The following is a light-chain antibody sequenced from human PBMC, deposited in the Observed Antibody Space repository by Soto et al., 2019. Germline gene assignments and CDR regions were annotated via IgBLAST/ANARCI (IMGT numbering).Light chain of an antibody. J-gene: IGKJ4*01. CDR1: QSISNY. CDR2: AAS. Sequence: DIQMTQSPSSLSASVGDRVTITCRASQSISNYLNWYQQKPGKAPKLLIYAASSLQSGVPSRFSGSGSGTHFTLTISILQPEDFASYYCQQSYNTPLTFGGGTKVEI. V-gene: IGKV1-39*01. CDR3: QQSYNTPLT.